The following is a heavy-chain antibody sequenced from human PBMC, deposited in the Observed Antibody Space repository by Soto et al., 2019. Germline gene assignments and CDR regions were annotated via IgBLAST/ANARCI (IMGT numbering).Heavy chain of an antibody. V-gene: IGHV4-59*01. Sequence: SATLSLTCAVSGGSISSYYWSWIRQPPGKGLEWIGYIYYSGSTNYNPSLKSRVTISVDTSKNQFSLKLSSVTAADTAVYYCARDWVAVAGTQNWLGSWGQGPLVTVS. CDR2: IYYSGST. CDR3: ARDWVAVAGTQNWLGS. J-gene: IGHJ5*01. CDR1: GGSISSYY. D-gene: IGHD6-19*01.